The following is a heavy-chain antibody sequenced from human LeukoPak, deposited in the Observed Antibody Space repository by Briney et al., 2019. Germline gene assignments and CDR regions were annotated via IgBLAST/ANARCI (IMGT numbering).Heavy chain of an antibody. J-gene: IGHJ4*02. V-gene: IGHV3-21*01. CDR1: GFTFSSYS. CDR3: ARDSPPDDFWSGYSDY. CDR2: ISSSSSYI. D-gene: IGHD3-3*01. Sequence: GGSLRLSCAASGFTFSSYSTNWVRQAPGKGLEWVSSISSSSSYIYYADSVKGRFTISRDNAKNSLYLQMNSLRAEDTAVYYCARDSPPDDFWSGYSDYWGQGTLVTVSS.